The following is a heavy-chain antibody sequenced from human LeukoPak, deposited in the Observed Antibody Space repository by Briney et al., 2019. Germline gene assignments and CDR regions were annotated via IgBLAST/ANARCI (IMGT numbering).Heavy chain of an antibody. CDR1: GDSFSSNSAA. V-gene: IGHV6-1*01. D-gene: IGHD3-9*01. Sequence: SQTLSLTCALSGDSFSSNSAACNWVRQSPSRGLEWLGSTYYRSKWYNAYAVSVKSRITINPDTSKNQFSLQLNSVTPEDTAVYYCARDHILTGIKYGMDVWGQGTTVTVSS. J-gene: IGHJ6*02. CDR2: TYYRSKWYN. CDR3: ARDHILTGIKYGMDV.